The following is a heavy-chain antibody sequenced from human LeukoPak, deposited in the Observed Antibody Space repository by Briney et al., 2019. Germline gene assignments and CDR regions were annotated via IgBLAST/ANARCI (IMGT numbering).Heavy chain of an antibody. CDR3: ARDLYYDILTGYYSPGYFDY. V-gene: IGHV3-23*01. CDR2: ISGSGGST. Sequence: GGSLRLSCVASGFTFSSYAMSWVRQAPGKGLEWVSAISGSGGSTYYADSVKGRFTIPRDNSKNTLYLQMNSLRAEDTAVYYCARDLYYDILTGYYSPGYFDYWGQGTLVTVSS. CDR1: GFTFSSYA. J-gene: IGHJ4*02. D-gene: IGHD3-9*01.